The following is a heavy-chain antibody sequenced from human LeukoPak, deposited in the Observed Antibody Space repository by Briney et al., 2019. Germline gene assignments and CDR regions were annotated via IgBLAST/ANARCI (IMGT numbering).Heavy chain of an antibody. V-gene: IGHV1-2*02. Sequence: ASVMVSCKASGYTFSGYYMHWVRQAPGQGLEWMGWINPNSGGTKYVQKFQGRVTMTRDTSISTAYMELSRLRSDDTAVYYCASGSLASYFDHWGQGTLVTVSS. CDR2: INPNSGGT. D-gene: IGHD3-16*01. CDR3: ASGSLASYFDH. J-gene: IGHJ4*02. CDR1: GYTFSGYY.